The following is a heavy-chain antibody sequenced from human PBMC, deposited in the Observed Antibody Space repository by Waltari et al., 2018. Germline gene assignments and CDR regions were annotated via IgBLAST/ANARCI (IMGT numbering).Heavy chain of an antibody. D-gene: IGHD3-22*01. V-gene: IGHV4-39*01. CDR2: IYYSGST. J-gene: IGHJ4*02. Sequence: QLQLQESGPGLVKPSETLSLTCTVSGGSISSSSYYWGWIRQPPGKGLEWIGSIYYSGSTYYNPSLKSRVTISVDTSKNQFSLKLSSVTAADTAVYYCARHRHYYDSSGYFDWGQGTLVTVSS. CDR1: GGSISSSSYY. CDR3: ARHRHYYDSSGYFD.